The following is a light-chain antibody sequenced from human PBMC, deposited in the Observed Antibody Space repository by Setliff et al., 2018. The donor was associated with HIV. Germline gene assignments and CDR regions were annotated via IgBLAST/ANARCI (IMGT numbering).Light chain of an antibody. J-gene: IGLJ1*01. CDR3: SSYTSTYTYV. CDR1: SSDIGRYNY. Sequence: QSALAQPASVSGSPGQSITISCAGSSSDIGRYNYVSWYQQHPGKAPKLIIFDVDNRPSGVSNRFSGSKSGNTASLNISGLRPEDEADFYCSSYTSTYTYVFGGGTKGTV. CDR2: DVD. V-gene: IGLV2-14*03.